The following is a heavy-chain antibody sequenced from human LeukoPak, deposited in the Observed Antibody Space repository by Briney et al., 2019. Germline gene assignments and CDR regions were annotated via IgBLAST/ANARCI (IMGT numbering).Heavy chain of an antibody. D-gene: IGHD3-10*02. CDR1: GFTFSSYE. J-gene: IGHJ6*04. CDR2: ISSRSSYT. CDR3: AELGITMIGGV. V-gene: IGHV3-21*01. Sequence: GRSLRLSCAASGFTFSSYEMNWVRQAPEKGLEWVSSISSRSSYTYYADSVRGRFTISRDNAKNSLYLEMNSLRAEDTAVYYCAELGITMIGGVWGKGTTVTISS.